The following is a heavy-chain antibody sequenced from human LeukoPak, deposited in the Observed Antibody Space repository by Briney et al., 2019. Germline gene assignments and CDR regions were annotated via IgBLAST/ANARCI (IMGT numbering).Heavy chain of an antibody. Sequence: GGSLRLSCAASGFTFSDYYMSWIRQAPGKGLEWVSYISSSGSSGSTIYYADSVKGRFTISRDNSKNTLYLQMNSLRAEDTAVYYCAKDRDIAAAGLGDYWGQGTLVTVSS. J-gene: IGHJ4*02. CDR2: ISSSGSSGSTI. CDR1: GFTFSDYY. D-gene: IGHD6-13*01. V-gene: IGHV3-11*04. CDR3: AKDRDIAAAGLGDY.